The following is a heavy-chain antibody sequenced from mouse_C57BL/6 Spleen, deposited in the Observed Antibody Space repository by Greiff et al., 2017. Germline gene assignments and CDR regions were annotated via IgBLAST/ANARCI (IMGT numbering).Heavy chain of an antibody. V-gene: IGHV1-15*01. CDR1: GYTFTDYE. J-gene: IGHJ4*01. D-gene: IGHD1-1*01. Sequence: VKLMESGAELVRPGASVTLSCKASGYTFTDYEMHWVKQTPVHGLEWIGAIDPETGGTAYNQKFKGKAILTADKSSSTAYMELRSLTSEDSAVYYCTRSSTVVALYYAMDYWGQGTSVTVSS. CDR3: TRSSTVVALYYAMDY. CDR2: IDPETGGT.